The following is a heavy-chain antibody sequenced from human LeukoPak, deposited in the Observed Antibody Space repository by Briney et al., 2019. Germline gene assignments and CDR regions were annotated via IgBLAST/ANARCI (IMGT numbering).Heavy chain of an antibody. CDR2: IIPIFGTA. CDR1: GGTFSSYA. J-gene: IGHJ4*02. CDR3: ARDHYHKIHSVMVTAPDY. V-gene: IGHV1-69*06. Sequence: TSVKVSCKASGGTFSSYAISWVRQAPGQGLEWMGGIIPIFGTANYAQKFQGRVTITADKSTSTAYMELRSLRSEDTAVYYCARDHYHKIHSVMVTAPDYWGQGTLVIVSS. D-gene: IGHD2-21*02.